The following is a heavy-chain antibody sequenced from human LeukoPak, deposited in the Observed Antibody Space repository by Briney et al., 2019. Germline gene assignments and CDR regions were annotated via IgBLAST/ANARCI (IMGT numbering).Heavy chain of an antibody. D-gene: IGHD3-22*01. J-gene: IGHJ4*02. V-gene: IGHV4-4*07. CDR1: GVSISGYY. CDR3: ASGYVGSAPFEY. Sequence: SETLSLTCTVSGVSISGYYWSWIRQPAGKGLEWIGRIYISGSTKYNPSLKSRVTISVDKSKNQFSLKLSSVTAADTAVYYCASGYVGSAPFEYWGQGTLVTVSS. CDR2: IYISGST.